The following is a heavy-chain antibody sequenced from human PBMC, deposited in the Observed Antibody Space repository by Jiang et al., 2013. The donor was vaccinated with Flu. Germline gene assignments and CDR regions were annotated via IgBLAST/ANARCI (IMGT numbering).Heavy chain of an antibody. V-gene: IGHV3-21*01. CDR1: GFTFSSYS. J-gene: IGHJ6*02. CDR2: ISSSSSYI. D-gene: IGHD5-18*01. Sequence: VQLLESGGGLVKPGGSLRLSCAASGFTFSSYSMNWVRQAPGKGLEWVSSISSSSSYIYYADSVKGRFTISRDNAKNSLYLQMNSLRAEDTAVYYCARDNPPEIQLWNPYYYYYGMDVWGQGTTVTVS. CDR3: ARDNPPEIQLWNPYYYYYGMDV.